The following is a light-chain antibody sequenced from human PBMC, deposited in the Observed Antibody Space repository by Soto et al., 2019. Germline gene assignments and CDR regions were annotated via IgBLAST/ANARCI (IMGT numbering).Light chain of an antibody. Sequence: EIVMTQSPATLSVSPGERATLSCRASQSVSSNLAWYQQKLGQAPRLLIFGASNRATGIPARFSGSGSGTDFTLTINSLEPDDFAVYYCQQRDSWPITFGQGTRLETK. CDR3: QQRDSWPIT. J-gene: IGKJ5*01. CDR2: GAS. CDR1: QSVSSN. V-gene: IGKV3-11*01.